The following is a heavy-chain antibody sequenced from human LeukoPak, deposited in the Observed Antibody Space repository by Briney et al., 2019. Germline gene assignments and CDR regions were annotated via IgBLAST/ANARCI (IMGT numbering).Heavy chain of an antibody. Sequence: GGSLRLSCAASGFTFSSYAMSWVRQAPGKGLEWVSAISGSGGSTYYADSVKGRFTISRDNSKNTLYLQMNSLRAEDTAVYYRAKSLYSSGWYLYDWGQGTLVTVSS. CDR1: GFTFSSYA. V-gene: IGHV3-23*01. J-gene: IGHJ4*02. D-gene: IGHD6-19*01. CDR2: ISGSGGST. CDR3: AKSLYSSGWYLYD.